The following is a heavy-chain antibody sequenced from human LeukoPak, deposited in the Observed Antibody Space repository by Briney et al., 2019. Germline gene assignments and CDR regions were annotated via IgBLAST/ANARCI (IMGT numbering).Heavy chain of an antibody. V-gene: IGHV3-23*01. D-gene: IGHD2-15*01. CDR1: GFTFSSYA. CDR3: AKPIDCSGGSCYSFVYYYGMDV. J-gene: IGHJ6*02. Sequence: GGSLRLSCAASGFTFSSYAMSWVRQAPGKGLEWVPAISGSGGSTYYADSVRGRFTISRDNSKSTLYLQMNSLRAEDTAVYYCAKPIDCSGGSCYSFVYYYGMDVWGQGTTVTVSS. CDR2: ISGSGGST.